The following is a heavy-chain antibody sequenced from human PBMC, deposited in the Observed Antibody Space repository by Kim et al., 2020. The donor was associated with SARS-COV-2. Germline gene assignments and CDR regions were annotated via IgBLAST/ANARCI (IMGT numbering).Heavy chain of an antibody. V-gene: IGHV1-18*01. CDR2: IDTYTAKT. Sequence: ASVKVSCKASGYPFISYALSWVRQAPGQGLEWMGWIDTYTAKTKYAQNLQDRVIMTTDTSTSTAFMELRSLTSDDTATYYCARHFYDDRGYPIDFWGQGT. J-gene: IGHJ4*02. D-gene: IGHD3-22*01. CDR1: GYPFISYA. CDR3: ARHFYDDRGYPIDF.